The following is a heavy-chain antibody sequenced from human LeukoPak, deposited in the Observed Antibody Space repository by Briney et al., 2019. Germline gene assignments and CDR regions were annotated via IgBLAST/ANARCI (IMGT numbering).Heavy chain of an antibody. CDR3: ARLLSVAGRYNWFDP. CDR1: GGSISSSSYY. Sequence: SETLSLTCTVSGGSISSSSYYWGWIRQPPGKGLEWIGYIYYSGSTNYNPSLKSRVTISVDTSKNQFSLKLSSVTAADTAVYYCARLLSVAGRYNWFDPWGQGTLVTVSS. CDR2: IYYSGST. J-gene: IGHJ5*02. V-gene: IGHV4-61*05. D-gene: IGHD6-19*01.